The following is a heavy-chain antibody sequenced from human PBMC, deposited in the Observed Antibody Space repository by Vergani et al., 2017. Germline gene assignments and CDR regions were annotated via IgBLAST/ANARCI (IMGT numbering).Heavy chain of an antibody. CDR3: ARDGKVDDYSNFGWFDP. CDR1: GGTFSSYA. CDR2: IIPIFGTA. V-gene: IGHV1-69*01. J-gene: IGHJ5*02. Sequence: QVQLVQSGAEVKKPGSSVKVSCKASGGTFSSYAISWVRQAPGQGLEWMGGIIPIFGTANYAQKFQGRVTITADESTSTAYMELSSLRSEDTAVYYCARDGKVDDYSNFGWFDPWGQGTLVTVSS. D-gene: IGHD4-11*01.